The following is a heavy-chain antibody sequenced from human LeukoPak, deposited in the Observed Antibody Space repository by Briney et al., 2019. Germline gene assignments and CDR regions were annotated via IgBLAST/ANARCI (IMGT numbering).Heavy chain of an antibody. CDR2: INPNSGGT. Sequence: ASVKVSCKASGYTFTSYGISWVRQAPGQGLEWMGWINPNSGGTNYAQKFQGRVTMTRDTSISTAYMELSRLRSDNTAVYYCARDLSGFGEPHFDYWGQGTLVTVSS. D-gene: IGHD3-10*01. J-gene: IGHJ4*02. CDR1: GYTFTSYG. V-gene: IGHV1-2*02. CDR3: ARDLSGFGEPHFDY.